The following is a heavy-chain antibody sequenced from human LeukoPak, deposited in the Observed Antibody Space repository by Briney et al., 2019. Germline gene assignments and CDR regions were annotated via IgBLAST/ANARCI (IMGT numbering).Heavy chain of an antibody. J-gene: IGHJ3*02. CDR2: ISSSSSTI. CDR1: GFTFSSYS. V-gene: IGHV3-48*01. D-gene: IGHD3-3*01. Sequence: GGSLRLSCAASGFTFSSYSMNWVRQAPGKGLEWVSHISSSSSTIYYADSAKSRFTISRDNAKNSLYLQMNSLRAEDTAVYYCAKVRFLEWLLYRSSQNDAFDIWGQGTMVTVSS. CDR3: AKVRFLEWLLYRSSQNDAFDI.